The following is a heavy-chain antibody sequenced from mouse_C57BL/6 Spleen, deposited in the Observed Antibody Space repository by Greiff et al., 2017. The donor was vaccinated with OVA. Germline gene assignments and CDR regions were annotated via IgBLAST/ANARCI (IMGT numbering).Heavy chain of an antibody. D-gene: IGHD1-1*01. CDR2: IDPSDSET. Sequence: QVQLQQPGAELVRPGSSVKLSCKASGYTFTSYWMHWVKQRPIQGLEWIGNIDPSDSETHYNQKFKDKATLTVDKSSSTAYMQLSSPTSEDSAVYYCAREATVVAHYFDYWGQGTTLTVSS. CDR1: GYTFTSYW. CDR3: AREATVVAHYFDY. J-gene: IGHJ2*01. V-gene: IGHV1-52*01.